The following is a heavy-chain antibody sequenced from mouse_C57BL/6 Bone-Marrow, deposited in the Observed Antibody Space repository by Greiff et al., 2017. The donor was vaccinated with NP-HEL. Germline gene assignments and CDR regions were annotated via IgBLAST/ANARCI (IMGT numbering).Heavy chain of an antibody. D-gene: IGHD2-4*01. CDR3: ARFPMITTGYYYAMDY. J-gene: IGHJ4*01. CDR1: GFTFSSYA. V-gene: IGHV5-4*01. Sequence: EVQLVESGGGLVKPGGSLKLSCAASGFTFSSYAMSWVRQTPEKRLEWVATISDGGSYTSYPNNVKGRFTISRDNAKNNLYLQMSHLKSEDTAMYYCARFPMITTGYYYAMDYWGQGTSVTVSS. CDR2: ISDGGSYT.